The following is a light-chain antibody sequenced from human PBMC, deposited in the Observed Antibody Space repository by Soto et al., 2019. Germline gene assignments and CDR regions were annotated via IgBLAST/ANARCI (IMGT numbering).Light chain of an antibody. CDR3: QQYGRSPLT. V-gene: IGKV3-20*01. CDR1: QSLSGSF. Sequence: EIVLTQSPGTLSLSPGERAILSCRASQSLSGSFLAWYQQKPVQAPRLLIYSSSNRATGIPDRFSGGGSGTDFTLTISRLEPADFAVYYCQQYGRSPLTFGGGTKVEIK. J-gene: IGKJ4*01. CDR2: SSS.